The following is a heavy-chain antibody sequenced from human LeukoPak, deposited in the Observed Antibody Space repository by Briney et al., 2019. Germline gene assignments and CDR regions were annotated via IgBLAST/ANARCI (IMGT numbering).Heavy chain of an antibody. D-gene: IGHD3-10*01. J-gene: IGHJ4*02. CDR2: INHSGST. CDR1: GGSFSGYY. Sequence: SETLSLTCAVYGGSFSGYYWSWIRQPPGKGLEWIGEINHSGSTNYNPSLESRVTISVDTSKNQFSLKLSSVTAADTAVYYCARGFVSYYYGSGSYEGPDYWGQGTLVTVSS. V-gene: IGHV4-34*01. CDR3: ARGFVSYYYGSGSYEGPDY.